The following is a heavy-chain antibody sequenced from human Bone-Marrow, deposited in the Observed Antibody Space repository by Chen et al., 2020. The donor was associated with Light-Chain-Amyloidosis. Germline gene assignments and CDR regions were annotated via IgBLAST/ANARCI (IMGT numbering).Heavy chain of an antibody. CDR3: AKERASVGVPLFDD. J-gene: IGHJ4*02. Sequence: EVHLLQSGGGLVQPGGSLRLSCGASGFIYSSYAMSWVRQTPGKGLEWVSGIRSSGAGAYYADSVKGRFTISRDNSKNTLFLQMDSLRAEDTAIYYCAKERASVGVPLFDDWGPGTLVTVSS. CDR1: GFIYSSYA. CDR2: IRSSGAGA. V-gene: IGHV3-23*01. D-gene: IGHD2-21*01.